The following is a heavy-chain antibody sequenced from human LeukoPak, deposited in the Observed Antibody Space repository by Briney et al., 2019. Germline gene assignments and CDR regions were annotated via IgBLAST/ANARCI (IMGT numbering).Heavy chain of an antibody. CDR3: ARDQEGIAVPGTKGRAFDP. D-gene: IGHD6-19*01. Sequence: ASVKVSCKASGYTFTAYYMYWVRQAPGQGLEWMGRISPNSGGTNYAQKFQGRVTMTRDTSISTAYMELSRLRSDDTAVYYCARDQEGIAVPGTKGRAFDPWGQGTLVTVSS. J-gene: IGHJ5*02. V-gene: IGHV1-2*02. CDR2: ISPNSGGT. CDR1: GYTFTAYY.